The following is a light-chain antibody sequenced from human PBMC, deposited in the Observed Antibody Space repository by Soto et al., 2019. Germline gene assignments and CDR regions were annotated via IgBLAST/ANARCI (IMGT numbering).Light chain of an antibody. CDR1: QTGSNSY. Sequence: IVLTQSPGTLSLSPGERATLSCRASQTGSNSYLAWYQQKSGQAPRLLIYGVSTRATGIPDRFSGSGSGTEFALTISRLEPEDLAVYNCQHYGYPQWTFGPGTKVEIK. CDR3: QHYGYPQWT. CDR2: GVS. V-gene: IGKV3-20*01. J-gene: IGKJ1*01.